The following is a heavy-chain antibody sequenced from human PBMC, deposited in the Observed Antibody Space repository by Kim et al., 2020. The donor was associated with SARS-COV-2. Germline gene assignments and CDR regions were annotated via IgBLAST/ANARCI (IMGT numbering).Heavy chain of an antibody. CDR1: GYTFTSYY. J-gene: IGHJ6*02. CDR2: INPSGGST. CDR3: ARDRDCGGDCPDHYYYGMDV. Sequence: ASVKVSCKASGYTFTSYYMHWVRQAPGQGLEWMGIINPSGGSTSYAQKFQGRVTMTRDTSTSTVYMEPSSLRSEDTAVYYCARDRDCGGDCPDHYYYGMDVWGQGTTVTVS. V-gene: IGHV1-46*01. D-gene: IGHD2-21*02.